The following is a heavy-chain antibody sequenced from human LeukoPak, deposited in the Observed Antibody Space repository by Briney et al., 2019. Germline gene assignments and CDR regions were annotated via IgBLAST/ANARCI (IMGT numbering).Heavy chain of an antibody. CDR1: GGTFSSYA. D-gene: IGHD6-6*01. CDR3: ARGPQLVYNYFDY. Sequence: SVKVSCKASGGTFSSYAISWVRQATGQGLEWMGGIIPIFGTANYAQKFQGRVTITTDESTSTAYMELSSLRSEDTAVYYCARGPQLVYNYFDYWGQGTLVTVSS. CDR2: IIPIFGTA. J-gene: IGHJ4*02. V-gene: IGHV1-69*05.